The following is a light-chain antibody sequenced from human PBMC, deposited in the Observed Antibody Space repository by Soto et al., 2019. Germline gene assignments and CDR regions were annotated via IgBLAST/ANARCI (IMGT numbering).Light chain of an antibody. CDR2: DGS. J-gene: IGKJ3*01. Sequence: DIPMTQSPSTLSAFVGDRVTITCRASQTFSGWLAWYQQNPGKAPKLLIYDGSSLESGVPSRFSGSGSGTEFTLTISSLQPDDFATYYCQQGVTFGPGTKVDLK. CDR1: QTFSGW. CDR3: QQGVT. V-gene: IGKV1-5*01.